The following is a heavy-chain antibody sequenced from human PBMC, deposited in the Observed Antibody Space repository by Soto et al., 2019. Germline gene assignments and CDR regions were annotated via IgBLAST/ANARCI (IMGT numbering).Heavy chain of an antibody. CDR1: GGSISSGDYY. Sequence: QVQLQESGPGLVKPSQTLSLTCTVSGGSISSGDYYWSWIRQPPGKGLEWIGYIYYSGSTYYNPSLKSRVTVSVDTSKNQFSLKLSSVTAADTAVYYCARSLPLREWLLSTWGQGTLVTVSS. V-gene: IGHV4-30-4*01. D-gene: IGHD3-3*01. J-gene: IGHJ4*02. CDR3: ARSLPLREWLLST. CDR2: IYYSGST.